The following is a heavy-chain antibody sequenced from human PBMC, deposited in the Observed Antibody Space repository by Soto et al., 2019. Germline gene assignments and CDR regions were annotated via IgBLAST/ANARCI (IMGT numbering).Heavy chain of an antibody. J-gene: IGHJ4*02. D-gene: IGHD4-17*01. CDR2: IIPILGIA. Sequence: QVQLVQSGAEVTKPGSSVKVSCKASGGTFSSYTISWVRQAPGQGLEWMGRIIPILGIANYAQKFQGRVTITADKATSTAYMELSSLRSEDTAVYYCARVASTSVAGGDWGQGTLVTVSS. CDR1: GGTFSSYT. V-gene: IGHV1-69*02. CDR3: ARVASTSVAGGD.